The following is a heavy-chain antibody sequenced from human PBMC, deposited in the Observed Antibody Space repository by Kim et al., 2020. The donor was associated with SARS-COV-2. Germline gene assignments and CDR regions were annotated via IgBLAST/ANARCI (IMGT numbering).Heavy chain of an antibody. CDR2: ITVYNGDS. V-gene: IGHV1-18*01. Sequence: ASVKVSCKTSGYTFSSSVISWVRQAPGQGLEWMGWITVYNGDSSYAQKFQDRVTMTIDTSTSTAYVELRSLRSNDTAVYYCARVRYGDYVGPDYYRYMDVWGKGTTVTVSS. D-gene: IGHD3-22*01. CDR3: ARVRYGDYVGPDYYRYMDV. CDR1: GYTFSSSV. J-gene: IGHJ6*03.